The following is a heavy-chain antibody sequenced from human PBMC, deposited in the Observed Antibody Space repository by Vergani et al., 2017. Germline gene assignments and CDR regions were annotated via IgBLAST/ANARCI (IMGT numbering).Heavy chain of an antibody. CDR2: IYNSGST. J-gene: IGHJ6*03. CDR3: AREGIVVEPAALEDYYYMDV. V-gene: IGHV4-61*02. Sequence: QVQLQESGPGLVKPSQTLSLTCTVSGGSISSARYYWSWIRQPAGKGLEWIGRIYNSGSTNYNPSLKSRVTISVDTSKKQFSLKLSSVTAADTAVYYCAREGIVVEPAALEDYYYMDVWGKGTTVTVSS. CDR1: GGSISSARYY. D-gene: IGHD2-2*01.